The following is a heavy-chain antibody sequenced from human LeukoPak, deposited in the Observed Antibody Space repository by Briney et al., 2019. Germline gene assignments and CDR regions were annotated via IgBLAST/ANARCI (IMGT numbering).Heavy chain of an antibody. V-gene: IGHV3-23*01. CDR2: ISGSGGST. CDR3: AKVSGIAAAGTRHFDY. CDR1: GFTFSSYA. Sequence: GGSLRLSCAASGFTFSSYAMSWVRQAPGKGLEWGSAISGSGGSTYYADSVKGRFTISRDNSKNTLYLQMNSLRAEDTAVYYCAKVSGIAAAGTRHFDYWGQGTLVTVSS. J-gene: IGHJ4*02. D-gene: IGHD6-13*01.